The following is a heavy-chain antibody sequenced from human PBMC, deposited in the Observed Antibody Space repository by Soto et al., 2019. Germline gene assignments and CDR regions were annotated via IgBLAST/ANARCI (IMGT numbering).Heavy chain of an antibody. J-gene: IGHJ6*02. CDR1: GFTFSNYA. CDR2: ISYDGSNK. V-gene: IGHV3-30*03. CDR3: ARDRGIAAREYFDYGMDV. Sequence: GGSLRLSCAASGFTFSNYAIHWVRQAPGKGLEWVAFISYDGSNKYYTDSVKGRFTISRDTSKNTLYLQMNSLRAEDTALYYCARDRGIAAREYFDYGMDVWGQGTTVTVSS. D-gene: IGHD6-6*01.